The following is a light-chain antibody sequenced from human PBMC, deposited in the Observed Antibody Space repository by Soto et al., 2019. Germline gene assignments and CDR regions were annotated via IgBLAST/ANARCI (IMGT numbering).Light chain of an antibody. CDR1: EDISTF. CDR2: SAS. V-gene: IGKV1-27*01. CDR3: QKYNSAPFT. Sequence: DIQMTQSPSSLSASVGDRVTITCRASEDISTFLAWYQQKPGQVPKLLISSASTLQSGVPSRFSGSGSGTDFTLTISSLQPADVSTYFCQKYNSAPFTFGQGTRLQIK. J-gene: IGKJ5*01.